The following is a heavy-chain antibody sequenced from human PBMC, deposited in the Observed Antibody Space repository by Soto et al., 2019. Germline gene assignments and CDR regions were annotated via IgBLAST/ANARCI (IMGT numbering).Heavy chain of an antibody. V-gene: IGHV3-30*18. D-gene: IGHD3-10*01. CDR2: ISYDGTNK. CDR3: AKDPQFFGDFEYFWFGFGV. CDR1: GFTFSTYG. Sequence: QVQLVESGGGEVQPGRSLTISCAASGFTFSTYGMHWVRQTPGKGLEWVAVISYDGTNKFYSDSVKGRFTISRDNFKNTPNLAIKNPGAEGTAFYFCAKDPQFFGDFEYFWFGFGVWGLGARGTVSS. J-gene: IGHJ6*02.